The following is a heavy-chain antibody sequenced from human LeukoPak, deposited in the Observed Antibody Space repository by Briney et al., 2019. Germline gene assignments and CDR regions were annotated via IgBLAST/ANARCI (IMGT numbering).Heavy chain of an antibody. CDR2: ISSSSSYI. CDR3: ARDVGGWLQFPFDY. V-gene: IGHV3-21*01. D-gene: IGHD5-24*01. J-gene: IGHJ4*02. CDR1: GFSFSSYS. Sequence: GSLRLSCAASGFSFSSYSMNWVRQAPGKGLEWVSSISSSSSYIYYADSMKGRFTISRDNAKNSLYLQMNSLRAEDTAVYYCARDVGGWLQFPFDYWGQGTLVTVSS.